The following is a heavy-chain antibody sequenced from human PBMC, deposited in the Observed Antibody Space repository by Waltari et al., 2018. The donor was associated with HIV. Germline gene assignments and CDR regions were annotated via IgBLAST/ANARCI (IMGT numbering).Heavy chain of an antibody. CDR1: GLSFSRYS. J-gene: IGHJ4*01. CDR2: IRSSSSRI. CDR3: VAAGDY. Sequence: EVQLVESGGDLVQRGGSLRLSCATSGLSFSRYSMNWVRQAPGKGLEWISYIRSSSSRIYYADSVKGRFTISRDNNKNSLYLLMNSLRDEDTAVYYCVAAGDYWGHGTLVTVSP. V-gene: IGHV3-48*02.